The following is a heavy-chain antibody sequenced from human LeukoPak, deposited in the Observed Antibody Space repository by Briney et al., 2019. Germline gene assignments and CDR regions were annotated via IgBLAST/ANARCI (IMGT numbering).Heavy chain of an antibody. D-gene: IGHD3-10*01. CDR3: ARALATMVRGVSYYGMDV. CDR2: IYYSGST. V-gene: IGHV4-59*01. CDR1: GGSISSYY. Sequence: PSETLSLTCAVSGGSISSYYWSWIRQPPGKGLEWIGYIYYSGSTNYNPSLKSRVTISVDTSKNQFSLKLSSVTAADTAVYYCARALATMVRGVSYYGMDVWGQGTTVTVSS. J-gene: IGHJ6*02.